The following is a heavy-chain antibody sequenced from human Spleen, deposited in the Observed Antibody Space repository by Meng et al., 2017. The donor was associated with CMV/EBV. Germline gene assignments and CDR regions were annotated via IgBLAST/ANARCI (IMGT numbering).Heavy chain of an antibody. D-gene: IGHD1-26*01. CDR1: RNFFTRHA. J-gene: IGHJ6*02. Sequence: ASVKVSCKAPRNFFTRHAITWVRQAPGQGLEWMGWISADNQNTNLIQKFQGRITLTTDTSTSTAYMELRSLRSDDTAVYYCARGFGPTYSIEGANTYYNYGMDLWGQGTTVTVSS. V-gene: IGHV1-18*01. CDR2: ISADNQNT. CDR3: ARGFGPTYSIEGANTYYNYGMDL.